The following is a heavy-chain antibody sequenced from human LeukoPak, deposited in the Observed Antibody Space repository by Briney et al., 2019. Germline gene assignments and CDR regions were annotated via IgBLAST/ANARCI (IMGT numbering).Heavy chain of an antibody. J-gene: IGHJ4*02. Sequence: SETLSLTCAVYGGSFSGYYWSWIRQPPGKGLEWIGEINHSGSTNYNPSLKSRVTISVDTSKNQFSLKLRSVTAADTAVYYCARGVVQLGMGFDYWGQGTLVTVSS. CDR2: INHSGST. V-gene: IGHV4-34*01. CDR1: GGSFSGYY. CDR3: ARGVVQLGMGFDY. D-gene: IGHD7-27*01.